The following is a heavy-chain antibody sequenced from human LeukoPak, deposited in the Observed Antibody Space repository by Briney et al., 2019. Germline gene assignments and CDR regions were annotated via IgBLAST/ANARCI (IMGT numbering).Heavy chain of an antibody. CDR2: INPSGGST. Sequence: SVKVSFKASGGTFSSYAISWVRQAPGQGLEWMGIINPSGGSTSYAQKFQGRVTMTRDMSTSTVYMELSSLRSEDTAVYYCARDLTMVRGVPVDYWGQGTLVTVSS. J-gene: IGHJ4*02. V-gene: IGHV1-46*01. D-gene: IGHD3-10*01. CDR1: GGTFSSYA. CDR3: ARDLTMVRGVPVDY.